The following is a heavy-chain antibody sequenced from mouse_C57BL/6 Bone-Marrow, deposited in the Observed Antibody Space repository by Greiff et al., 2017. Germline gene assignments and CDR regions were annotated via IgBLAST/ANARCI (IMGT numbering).Heavy chain of an antibody. CDR1: GYTFTSYG. Sequence: QVQLQQSGAELARPGASVKLSCTASGYTFTSYGISWVKQRTGQGLEWIGEIYPRSGNTYYNEKFKGKATLTADKSSSTAYMELRSLTSEDSAVYFCAWDGRRFAYWGQGTLVTVSA. D-gene: IGHD4-1*01. J-gene: IGHJ3*01. CDR3: AWDGRRFAY. V-gene: IGHV1-81*01. CDR2: IYPRSGNT.